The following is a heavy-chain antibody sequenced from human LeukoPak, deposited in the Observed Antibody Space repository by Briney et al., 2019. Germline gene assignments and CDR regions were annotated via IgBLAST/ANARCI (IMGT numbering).Heavy chain of an antibody. CDR2: IYYSGST. D-gene: IGHD2-15*01. V-gene: IGHV4-30-4*01. CDR1: GGSISSGDYY. CDR3: ARDADPYCSGGSCYSGWFDP. J-gene: IGHJ5*02. Sequence: PSETLSLTCTVSGGSISSGDYYWRWIRQPPGKGLEWIGYIYYSGSTYYNPSLKSRVTISVDTSKNQFSLKLSSVTAADTAVYYCARDADPYCSGGSCYSGWFDPWGQGTLVTVSS.